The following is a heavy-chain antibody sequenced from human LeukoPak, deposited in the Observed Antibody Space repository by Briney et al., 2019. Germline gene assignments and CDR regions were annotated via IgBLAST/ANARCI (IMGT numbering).Heavy chain of an antibody. CDR2: IYYTGST. Sequence: PSETLSLTCTVSGGSISSYYWSWIRQPPGKGLEWIGYIYYTGSTNYSPSLKSRVTISVDTSKNQFSLKLSSVTAEDTAVYYCARQELTAFDYWGQGTLVTVSS. J-gene: IGHJ4*02. D-gene: IGHD3-10*01. CDR3: ARQELTAFDY. CDR1: GGSISSYY. V-gene: IGHV4-59*08.